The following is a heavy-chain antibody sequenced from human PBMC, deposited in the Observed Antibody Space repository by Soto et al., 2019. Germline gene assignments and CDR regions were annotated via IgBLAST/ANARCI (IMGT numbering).Heavy chain of an antibody. D-gene: IGHD3-16*02. CDR2: IYYSGST. Sequence: SETLSLTCTVSGGAISSYYWSWIRQPPGKGLEWIGYIYYSGSTNYNPSLKSRVTISVDTSKNQFSLKLSSVTAADTAMYYCARDSYDYIWGSNRLDAFDIWGQGTMVTVSS. V-gene: IGHV4-59*01. CDR3: ARDSYDYIWGSNRLDAFDI. J-gene: IGHJ3*02. CDR1: GGAISSYY.